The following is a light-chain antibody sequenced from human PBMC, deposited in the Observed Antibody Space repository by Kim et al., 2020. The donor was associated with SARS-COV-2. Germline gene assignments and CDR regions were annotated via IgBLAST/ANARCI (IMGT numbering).Light chain of an antibody. CDR2: EAT. J-gene: IGLJ3*02. CDR3: CSYAGSSTLM. CDR1: SSDVGNYNL. V-gene: IGLV2-23*01. Sequence: GQSITISCTGTSSDVGNYNLVSWYQQHPGKAPKLMIYEATKRPSGVSNRFSGSKSGNKASLTISGLQAEDEADYYCCSYAGSSTLMFGGGTKLTVL.